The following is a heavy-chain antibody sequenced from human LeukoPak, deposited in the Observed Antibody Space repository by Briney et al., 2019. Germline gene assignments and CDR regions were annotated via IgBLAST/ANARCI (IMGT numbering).Heavy chain of an antibody. CDR1: GGSISSSSYY. D-gene: IGHD1-7*01. Sequence: PSETLSLTCTVSGGSISSSSYYWGWIRQPPGKGLEWIGSIYYSGSTYYNPSLKSRVTISVDTSKNQFSLKLSSVAAADTAVYYCASTNELYNWNYGMAFDIWGQGTMVTVSS. V-gene: IGHV4-39*07. J-gene: IGHJ3*02. CDR3: ASTNELYNWNYGMAFDI. CDR2: IYYSGST.